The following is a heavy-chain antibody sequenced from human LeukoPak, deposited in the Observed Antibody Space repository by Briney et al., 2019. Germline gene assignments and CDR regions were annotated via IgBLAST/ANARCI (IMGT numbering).Heavy chain of an antibody. CDR1: GFTFSSYG. V-gene: IGHV3-21*01. D-gene: IGHD2-21*02. Sequence: GGSLRLSCAASGFTFSSYGMSWVRQAPGKGLEWVSSISSSSSYIYYADSVKGRFTISRDNAKNSLYLQMNSLRAEDTAVYYCAREDFVVVTASYYYYYYMDVWGKGTTVTVSS. J-gene: IGHJ6*03. CDR2: ISSSSSYI. CDR3: AREDFVVVTASYYYYYYMDV.